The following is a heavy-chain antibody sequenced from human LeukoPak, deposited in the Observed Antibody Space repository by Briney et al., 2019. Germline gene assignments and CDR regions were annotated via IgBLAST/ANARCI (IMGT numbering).Heavy chain of an antibody. CDR2: ISGSGSGGST. CDR3: ARARMVAFDY. J-gene: IGHJ4*02. D-gene: IGHD3-10*01. Sequence: GGSLRLSCAASGFTFSSSAMSWVRQAPGKGLEWVSNISGSGSGGSTYYADSVKGRFTISRDNSKNTLYLQMNSLRAEDTAVYYCARARMVAFDYWGQGTLVTVSS. CDR1: GFTFSSSA. V-gene: IGHV3-23*01.